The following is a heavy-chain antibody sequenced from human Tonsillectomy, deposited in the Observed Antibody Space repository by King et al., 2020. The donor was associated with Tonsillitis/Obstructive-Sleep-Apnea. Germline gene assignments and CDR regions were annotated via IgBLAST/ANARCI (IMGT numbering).Heavy chain of an antibody. Sequence: VQLQESGPGLVKPAENLSLTCSVSGDSISSYYWSWIRQPPGKGLEWIGYIYYYSGSTNYNPSLKSRVTISIDTSKNQFSLKLTSVTAADTAVYYCARLSVWNYSYYFDSWGQGTLVTVSS. V-gene: IGHV4-59*08. CDR2: IYYYSGST. CDR3: ARLSVWNYSYYFDS. CDR1: GDSISSYY. J-gene: IGHJ4*02. D-gene: IGHD1-7*01.